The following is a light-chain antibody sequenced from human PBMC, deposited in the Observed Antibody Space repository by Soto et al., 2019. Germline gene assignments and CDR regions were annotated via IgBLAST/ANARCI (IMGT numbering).Light chain of an antibody. V-gene: IGLV2-23*02. CDR2: EVS. CDR3: CSYAGSKTFYV. J-gene: IGLJ1*01. CDR1: SSDVGSYNL. Sequence: QSALTQPASVSGSPGQSITISCTGTSSDVGSYNLVSWYQQHPGKAPKLMIYEVSKRPSGVSNRFSGSKSGNTASLTISGLQGEDEADYYWCSYAGSKTFYVFRTGTKLTVL.